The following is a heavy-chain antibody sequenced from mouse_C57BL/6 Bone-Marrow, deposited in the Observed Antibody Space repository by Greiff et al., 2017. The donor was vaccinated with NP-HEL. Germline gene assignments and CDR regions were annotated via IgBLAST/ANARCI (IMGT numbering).Heavy chain of an antibody. CDR1: GYTFTSYW. D-gene: IGHD2-4*01. Sequence: QVQLQHPGAELVMPGASVKLSCKASGYTFTSYWMHWVKQRPGQGLEWIGEIDPSDSYTNYNQKFKGKSTLTVDKSSSTAYMQLSSLTSEDSAVYYCARRDYTYWGQGTTLTVSS. V-gene: IGHV1-69*01. CDR3: ARRDYTY. CDR2: IDPSDSYT. J-gene: IGHJ2*01.